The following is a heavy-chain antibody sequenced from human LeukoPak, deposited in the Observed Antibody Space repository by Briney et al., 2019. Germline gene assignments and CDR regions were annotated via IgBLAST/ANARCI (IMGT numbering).Heavy chain of an antibody. CDR3: ARGRARNEVLNWFDP. CDR1: GGSISSYY. CDR2: IYYSGST. J-gene: IGHJ5*02. V-gene: IGHV4-59*01. Sequence: SEILSLTCTVSGGSISSYYWSWIRQPPGKGLEWIGYIYYSGSTNYNPSLKSRVTISVDTSKNQFSLKLSSVTAADTAVYYCARGRARNEVLNWFDPWGQGTLVTVSS. D-gene: IGHD2-8*01.